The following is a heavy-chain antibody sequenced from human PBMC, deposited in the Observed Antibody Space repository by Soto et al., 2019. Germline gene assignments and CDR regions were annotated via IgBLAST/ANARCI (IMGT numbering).Heavy chain of an antibody. D-gene: IGHD6-19*01. CDR1: GFTFSSYS. Sequence: PGGSLRVSCAASGFTFSSYSMNWVRQAPGKGLEWVSSISSSSSYIYYADSVKGRFTISRDNAKNSLYLQMNSLRAEDTAVYYCARDLAWIAVAEYTWFEPWGQGTLVTASS. V-gene: IGHV3-21*01. J-gene: IGHJ5*02. CDR2: ISSSSSYI. CDR3: ARDLAWIAVAEYTWFEP.